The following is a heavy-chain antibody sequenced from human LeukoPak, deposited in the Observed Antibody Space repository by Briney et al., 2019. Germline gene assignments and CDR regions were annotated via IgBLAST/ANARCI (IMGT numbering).Heavy chain of an antibody. V-gene: IGHV3-21*04. CDR2: ISSGSTPI. D-gene: IGHD4-17*01. CDR3: AKDPALGRTTVTTAVH. J-gene: IGHJ4*02. Sequence: GGSLRLSCVASGFTFSSYSMHWVRQAPGKGLEWVSSISSGSTPISYADSVRGRFTVSRDNAKNSLYLEMNSLSAEDTAVYYCAKDPALGRTTVTTAVHWGQGTLVTVPS. CDR1: GFTFSSYS.